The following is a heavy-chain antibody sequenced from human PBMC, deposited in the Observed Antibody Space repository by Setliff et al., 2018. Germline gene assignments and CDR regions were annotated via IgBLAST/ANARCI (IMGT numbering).Heavy chain of an antibody. CDR3: AIPSMVRGVIITPLGY. Sequence: PSETLSLTCAVSGGSISSSNWWSWVRQPPGKGLEWIGELYHSGSTNYNPSLTSRVTISVDKSKNKFSLKLSSVTAADTAVYYCAIPSMVRGVIITPLGYWGQGTLVTVSS. CDR2: LYHSGST. J-gene: IGHJ4*02. CDR1: GGSISSSNW. D-gene: IGHD3-10*01. V-gene: IGHV4-4*02.